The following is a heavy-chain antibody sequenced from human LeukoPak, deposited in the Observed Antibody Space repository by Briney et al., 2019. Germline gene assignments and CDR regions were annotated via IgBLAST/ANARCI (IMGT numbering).Heavy chain of an antibody. Sequence: GGSLRLSCAASGFTFSDYYMSWIRQAPGKGLEWVSYISSSGSTIYYADSVKGRFTISRDNAKNSLYLQMNSLRAEDTAVYYCAKDSPYGSSGYYYNYWGQGTLVTVSS. V-gene: IGHV3-11*01. CDR2: ISSSGSTI. CDR1: GFTFSDYY. D-gene: IGHD3-22*01. CDR3: AKDSPYGSSGYYYNY. J-gene: IGHJ4*02.